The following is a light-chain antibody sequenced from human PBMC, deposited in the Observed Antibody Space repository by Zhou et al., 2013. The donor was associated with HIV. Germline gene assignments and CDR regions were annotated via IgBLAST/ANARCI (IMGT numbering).Light chain of an antibody. CDR2: AAS. CDR1: QGIRNS. J-gene: IGKJ2*01. Sequence: DIQMTQSPSSLSASVGDTVTITCRASQGIRNSLSWFQQKPGKAPKPLIFAASSLQIGVPSKFSGSGSGTDFTLTISSLQPEDFATYYCLQYGAYPRTFGQGTKLEIK. CDR3: LQYGAYPRT. V-gene: IGKV1-16*02.